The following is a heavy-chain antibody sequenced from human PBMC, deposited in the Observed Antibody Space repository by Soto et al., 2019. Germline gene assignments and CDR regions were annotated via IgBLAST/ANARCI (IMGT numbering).Heavy chain of an antibody. V-gene: IGHV4-31*03. Sequence: PSETLSLTCTVSGGSISSGGYCWSWIRQHPGKGLEWIGYIYYSGSTYYNPSLKSRVTISVDTSKNQFSLNLSSVTAADTAVYYCARVASTLYSCGWHRGWFDPWGQGTLVTVSS. CDR1: GGSISSGGYC. J-gene: IGHJ5*02. D-gene: IGHD6-19*01. CDR2: IYYSGST. CDR3: ARVASTLYSCGWHRGWFDP.